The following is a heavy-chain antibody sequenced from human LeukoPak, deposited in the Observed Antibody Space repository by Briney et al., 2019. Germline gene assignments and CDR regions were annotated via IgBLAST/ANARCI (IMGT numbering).Heavy chain of an antibody. J-gene: IGHJ4*02. CDR1: GEFFNVYF. V-gene: IGHV4-34*01. CDR3: TRGYEGYLDY. CDR2: INHIGRT. D-gene: IGHD3-3*01. Sequence: SETLSLTCTVYGEFFNVYFWSWISQPPGKRMEWLGEINHIGRTNSGPSVKSRVTMSIDTSKNQFSLKLTSVSAADTAVYYCTRGYEGYLDYWGQGTLVTVSS.